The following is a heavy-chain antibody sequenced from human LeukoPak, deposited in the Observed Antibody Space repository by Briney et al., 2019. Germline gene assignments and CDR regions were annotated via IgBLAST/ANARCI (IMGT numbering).Heavy chain of an antibody. Sequence: GGSLRLSCAASGFTFSSYAMHWVRQAPGKGLEWVAVISYDGSNKYYADSVKGRFTISRDNSENTLYLQMNSLRAEDTAVYYCARDGPYDILTGYYNQYYFDYWGQGTLVTVSS. CDR2: ISYDGSNK. CDR3: ARDGPYDILTGYYNQYYFDY. V-gene: IGHV3-30-3*01. J-gene: IGHJ4*02. D-gene: IGHD3-9*01. CDR1: GFTFSSYA.